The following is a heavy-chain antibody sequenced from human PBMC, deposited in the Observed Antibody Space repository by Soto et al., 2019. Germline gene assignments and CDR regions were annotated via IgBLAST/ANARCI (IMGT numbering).Heavy chain of an antibody. CDR2: IYYSGGT. Sequence: QVQLQESGPGLVKPSKTLSLTCTVSGGSVSSSSYFWSWIRQPPGKGLEWIGYIYYSGGTNYTPSLKSRVTISLDTSKNQFSLNLNSVTAADTAVYYCARATGLPWYFDLWGRGPLVTVSS. J-gene: IGHJ2*01. V-gene: IGHV4-61*01. CDR3: ARATGLPWYFDL. CDR1: GGSVSSSSYF. D-gene: IGHD2-21*02.